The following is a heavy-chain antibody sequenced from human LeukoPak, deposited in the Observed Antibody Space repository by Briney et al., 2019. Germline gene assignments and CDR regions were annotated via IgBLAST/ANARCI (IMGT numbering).Heavy chain of an antibody. V-gene: IGHV4-59*12. J-gene: IGHJ6*03. Sequence: SETLSLTCTVSGGSISSYYWSWIRQPPGEGLEWIGYIYYSGSTNYNPSLKSRVTISVDTSKNQFSLKLSSVTAADTAVYYCARDHYYGSGSYYKRYYYYYMDVWGKGTTVTISS. CDR2: IYYSGST. CDR1: GGSISSYY. D-gene: IGHD3-10*01. CDR3: ARDHYYGSGSYYKRYYYYYMDV.